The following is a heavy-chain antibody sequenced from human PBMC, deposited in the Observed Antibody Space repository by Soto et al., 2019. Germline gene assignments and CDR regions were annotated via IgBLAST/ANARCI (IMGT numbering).Heavy chain of an antibody. CDR2: IHHTGSA. J-gene: IGHJ4*02. D-gene: IGHD5-18*01. Sequence: QLQLHESGPGLVKPSETLSLICTVSGGSISSSSTSFWAWLRQPPGKEVEYIGSIHHTGSAFYNPSLQSRVTVSVDTSRNQFSLQVSSVTAADTAAYYRARIVTPSYGRDYFDFWGQGTLVTVSS. CDR1: GGSISSSSTSF. V-gene: IGHV4-39*01. CDR3: ARIVTPSYGRDYFDF.